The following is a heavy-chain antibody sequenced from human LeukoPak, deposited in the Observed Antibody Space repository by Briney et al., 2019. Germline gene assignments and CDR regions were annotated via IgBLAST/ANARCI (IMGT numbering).Heavy chain of an antibody. D-gene: IGHD6-13*01. V-gene: IGHV3-7*01. CDR2: IKQDGSEK. CDR1: GFPFSGYW. J-gene: IGHJ4*02. CDR3: ARDWSGSYYLSPYYFDY. Sequence: EGSLRLSCAASGFPFSGYWMSWVRQAPGKGLELVANIKQDGSEKYYVDSVKGRFTISRDNAKNSLYLQMNSLRAEDTAVYYCARDWSGSYYLSPYYFDYWGQGTLVTVSS.